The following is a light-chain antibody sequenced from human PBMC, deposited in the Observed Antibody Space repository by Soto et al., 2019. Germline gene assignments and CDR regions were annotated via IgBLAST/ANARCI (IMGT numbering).Light chain of an antibody. CDR2: EAS. V-gene: IGKV1-5*03. J-gene: IGKJ1*01. CDR3: QQYSTFST. Sequence: DVQMTQSPSPLSASVGDRVTITCRASQSIFSSLAWYQQKPGKAPKLLIYEASSLEGGVPSRFNGDGSGTEFTLTISSLQPEDFGSYFCQQYSTFSTFGQGTKVEI. CDR1: QSIFSS.